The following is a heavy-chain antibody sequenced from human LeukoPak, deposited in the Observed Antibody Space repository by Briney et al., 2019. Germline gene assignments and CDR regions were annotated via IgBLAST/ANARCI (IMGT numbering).Heavy chain of an antibody. Sequence: GGSLRLSCAASGFTFSTYWMHWVRQAPGKGLVWVSRINSDGSSTTYADSVKGRFTISRDNAKNTLYLQMSSLRAEDTAVYYCAREDYGSGSYFDYWGQGTLVTVSS. V-gene: IGHV3-74*01. CDR1: GFTFSTYW. J-gene: IGHJ4*02. CDR2: INSDGSST. CDR3: AREDYGSGSYFDY. D-gene: IGHD3-10*01.